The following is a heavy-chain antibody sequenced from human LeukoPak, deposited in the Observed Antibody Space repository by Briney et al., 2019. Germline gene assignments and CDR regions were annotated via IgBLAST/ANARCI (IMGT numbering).Heavy chain of an antibody. Sequence: GGSLRLSCAASGFTFSSYWMHWVRQAPGKGRVWVSRINSDGSSTSYADSVKGRLTISRDNAKNTLYLQMNSLRAEDTAVYYCARDPWTLGYFDYWGQGTLVTVSS. CDR3: ARDPWTLGYFDY. CDR1: GFTFSSYW. J-gene: IGHJ4*02. CDR2: INSDGSST. D-gene: IGHD1-1*01. V-gene: IGHV3-74*01.